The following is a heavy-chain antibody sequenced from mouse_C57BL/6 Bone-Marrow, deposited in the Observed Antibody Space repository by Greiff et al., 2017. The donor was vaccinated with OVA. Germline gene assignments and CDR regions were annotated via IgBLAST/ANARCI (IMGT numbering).Heavy chain of an antibody. J-gene: IGHJ3*01. V-gene: IGHV1-50*01. D-gene: IGHD3-2*02. CDR2: IDPSDSYT. CDR3: ARQTAQATSWFAY. CDR1: GYTFTSYW. Sequence: QVQLQQPGAELVKPGASVKLSCKASGYTFTSYWMKWVKQRPGQGLEWIGEIDPSDSYTNYNQKFKGKATLTVDTSSSTAYMQLSSLTSEDSAVYYCARQTAQATSWFAYWGQGTLVTVSA.